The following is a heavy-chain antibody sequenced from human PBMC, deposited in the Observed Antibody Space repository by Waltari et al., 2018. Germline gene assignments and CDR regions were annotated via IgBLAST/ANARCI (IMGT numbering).Heavy chain of an antibody. CDR1: GDSIMKNNYH. CDR3: ARASTAIFGVVITGYNI. CDR2: IYNSGTT. J-gene: IGHJ3*01. Sequence: QLQESGPGLVKPSETVSLTCSVSGDSIMKNNYHWGWIRQPPGKGLEWIGSIYNSGTTYYNPSLQSRVTISLDASRNQFSLRLSSVTAADTAVYYCARASTAIFGVVITGYNIWGQGTVVTVSS. V-gene: IGHV4-39*07. D-gene: IGHD3-3*01.